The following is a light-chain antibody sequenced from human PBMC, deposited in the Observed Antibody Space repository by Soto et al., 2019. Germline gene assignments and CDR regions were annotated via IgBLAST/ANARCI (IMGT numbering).Light chain of an antibody. V-gene: IGKV3-11*01. Sequence: EIVLTQSPATLSLSPGERATLSCRASQSVNTFLAWYQQKPGQAPRLLISDASNRATGIPTRFSGSGSGTDFTLTISSLEPEDFAVYYCQQRSSWPITFGQGTRLEIK. J-gene: IGKJ5*01. CDR1: QSVNTF. CDR2: DAS. CDR3: QQRSSWPIT.